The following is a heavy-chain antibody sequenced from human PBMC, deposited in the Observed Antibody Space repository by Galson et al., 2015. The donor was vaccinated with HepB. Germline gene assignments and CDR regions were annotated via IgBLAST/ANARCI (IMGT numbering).Heavy chain of an antibody. CDR2: INPNSGGT. D-gene: IGHD2-2*01. Sequence: SVKVSCKASGYTFTGYYMHWVRQAPGQGLEWMGRINPNSGGTNYAQKFQGRVSMTRDTSISTAYMELSRLRSDDTAVYYCARIGYCSSTSCYVGWFDPWGQVTLVTVSS. CDR3: ARIGYCSSTSCYVGWFDP. CDR1: GYTFTGYY. J-gene: IGHJ5*02. V-gene: IGHV1-2*06.